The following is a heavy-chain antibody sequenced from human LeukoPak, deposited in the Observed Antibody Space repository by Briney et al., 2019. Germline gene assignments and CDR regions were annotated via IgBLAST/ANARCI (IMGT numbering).Heavy chain of an antibody. CDR3: AREKRGYCSSTSCYTVAFDY. D-gene: IGHD2-2*02. CDR2: INHSGST. V-gene: IGHV4-34*01. CDR1: GGSFSGYY. Sequence: SETLSLTCAVYGGSFSGYYWSWIRQPPGKGLEWIGEINHSGSTNYNPSLKSRVTISVDTSKNQFSLKLSSVTAADTAVYYCAREKRGYCSSTSCYTVAFDYWGQGTLVIVSS. J-gene: IGHJ4*02.